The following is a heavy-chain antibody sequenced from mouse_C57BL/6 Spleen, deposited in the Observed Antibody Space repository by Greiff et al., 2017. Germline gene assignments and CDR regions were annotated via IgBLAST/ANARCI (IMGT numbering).Heavy chain of an antibody. V-gene: IGHV5-4*01. CDR3: ARAAVVARYFDV. CDR1: GFTFSSYA. D-gene: IGHD1-1*01. CDR2: ISDGGSYT. J-gene: IGHJ1*03. Sequence: EVQVVESGGGLVKPGGSLKLSCAASGFTFSSYAMSWVRQTPEKRLEWVATISDGGSYTYYPDNVKGRFTISRDNAKNNLYLQMSHLKSEDTAMYYCARAAVVARYFDVWGTGTTVTVSS.